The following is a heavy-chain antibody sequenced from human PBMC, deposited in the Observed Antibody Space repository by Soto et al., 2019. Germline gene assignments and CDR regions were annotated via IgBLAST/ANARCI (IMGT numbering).Heavy chain of an antibody. CDR3: ARDRHSYGPNYYYYYGMDV. D-gene: IGHD5-18*01. CDR2: IYGGGST. J-gene: IGHJ6*02. Sequence: APGKGLEWVSVIYGGGSTYYADSVKGRFTISRDNSKNTLYLQMNSLRAEDTAVYYCARDRHSYGPNYYYYYGMDVWGQGTTVTVSS. V-gene: IGHV3-66*01.